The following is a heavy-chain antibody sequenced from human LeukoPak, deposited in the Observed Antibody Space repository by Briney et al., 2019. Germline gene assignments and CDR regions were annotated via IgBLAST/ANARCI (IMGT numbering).Heavy chain of an antibody. J-gene: IGHJ4*02. CDR2: IIPIFGTA. CDR1: GYTFTSYG. CDR3: ASSHGPYYFDY. Sequence: SVKVSCKASGYTFTSYGISWVRQAPGQGLEWMGGIIPIFGTANYAQKFQGRVTITADESTSTAYMELSSLRSEDTAVYYCASSHGPYYFDYWGQGTLVTVSS. V-gene: IGHV1-69*13.